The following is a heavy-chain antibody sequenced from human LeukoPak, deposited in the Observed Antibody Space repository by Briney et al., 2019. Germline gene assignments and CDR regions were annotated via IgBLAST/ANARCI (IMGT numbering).Heavy chain of an antibody. CDR1: GGSISGFH. CDR3: TRHLDYYGSWSYEY. J-gene: IGHJ4*02. CDR2: IHYSGST. V-gene: IGHV4-59*08. D-gene: IGHD3-10*01. Sequence: SETLSLTCTVSGGSISGFHWSWIRQPPGKGLEWIGYIHYSGSTDYNPSLKSRVTISVDTSKNQFSLKLSSVTAADTAVYYCTRHLDYYGSWSYEYWGQGTLVTVSS.